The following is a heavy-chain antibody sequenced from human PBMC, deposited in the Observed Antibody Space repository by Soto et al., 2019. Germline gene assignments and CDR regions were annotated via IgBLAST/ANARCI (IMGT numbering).Heavy chain of an antibody. V-gene: IGHV3-48*02. J-gene: IGHJ5*02. CDR1: GFSMYDYG. D-gene: IGHD3-10*01. CDR3: ARDFLSGKP. Sequence: EVQLAQSGGGLVQPGGSLRLSCVDSGFSMYDYGMNWVRQAPGKGLEWVSYISSSSSVIYYADSVKGRFTISRDNAKNSVYLQMNRVRDEDTAVYYCARDFLSGKPWGQGTLVTVSS. CDR2: ISSSSSVI.